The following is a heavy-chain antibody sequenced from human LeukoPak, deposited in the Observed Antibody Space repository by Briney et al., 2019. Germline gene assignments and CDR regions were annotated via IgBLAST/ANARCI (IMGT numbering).Heavy chain of an antibody. D-gene: IGHD3-16*01. CDR1: GYTFTGYY. Sequence: ASVKVSCKASGYTFTGYYMHWVRQAPGQGLEWVGWINPNSGGTNYAQKFQGRVTMTRDTSISTAYMELSRLRSDDTAVYYCARDQKGEFHFDYWGQGTLVTVSS. CDR3: ARDQKGEFHFDY. J-gene: IGHJ4*02. CDR2: INPNSGGT. V-gene: IGHV1-2*02.